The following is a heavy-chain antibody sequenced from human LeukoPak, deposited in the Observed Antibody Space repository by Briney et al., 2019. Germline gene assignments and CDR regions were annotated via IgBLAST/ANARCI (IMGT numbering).Heavy chain of an antibody. D-gene: IGHD3-10*01. J-gene: IGHJ3*02. Sequence: SGGSLRLSCAASGFTFSSYSMNWVRQAPGKGLEWVGRIKSKTDGGTTDYAAPVKGRFTISRDDSKNTLYLQMNSLKTEDTAVYYCTTDARLLWFGGDAFDIWGQGTMVTVSS. CDR3: TTDARLLWFGGDAFDI. V-gene: IGHV3-15*01. CDR1: GFTFSSYS. CDR2: IKSKTDGGTT.